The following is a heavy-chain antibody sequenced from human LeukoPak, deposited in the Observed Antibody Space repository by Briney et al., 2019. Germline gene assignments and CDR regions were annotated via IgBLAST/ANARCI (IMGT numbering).Heavy chain of an antibody. CDR3: AREPRTTGDAFDI. D-gene: IGHD4-17*01. CDR2: INPSGGST. V-gene: IGHV1-46*01. J-gene: IGHJ3*02. CDR1: GGTFSSYA. Sequence: GASVKVSCKASGGTFSSYAISWVRQAPGQGLEWMGLINPSGGSTNYAQKFQGRVTMTRDTSTSTVYMELSSLRSEDTAVYYCAREPRTTGDAFDIWGQGTMVTVSS.